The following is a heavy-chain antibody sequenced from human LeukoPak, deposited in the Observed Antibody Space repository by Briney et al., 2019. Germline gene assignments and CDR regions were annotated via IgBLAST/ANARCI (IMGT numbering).Heavy chain of an antibody. CDR3: ATTFTGNYYGSGNP. V-gene: IGHV1-2*02. J-gene: IGHJ5*02. CDR2: INPNSGGT. Sequence: ASVKVSCKASGYTFTGYYMHWVRQAPGQGLEWMGWINPNSGGTTYAQKFQGRVTMTRDTSISTAYMELSRLRSDDTAVYYCATTFTGNYYGSGNPWGQGTLVTVSS. CDR1: GYTFTGYY. D-gene: IGHD3-10*01.